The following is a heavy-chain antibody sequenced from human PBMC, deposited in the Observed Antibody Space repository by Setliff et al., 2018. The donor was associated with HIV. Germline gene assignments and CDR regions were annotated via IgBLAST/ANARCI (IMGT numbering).Heavy chain of an antibody. V-gene: IGHV4-38-2*02. D-gene: IGHD3-3*01. CDR3: AKEGGLYFGMLIHDAIDL. CDR1: GFSVKSAFY. CDR2: IYHSGTT. Sequence: PSETLSLTCTVSGFSVKSAFYWGWIRQTPGGGLEWIGSIYHSGTTYYNPSLASRATLSLDTSKNQFSLRLSSVSAADTAIYYCAKEGGLYFGMLIHDAIDLWGQGTMVTVSS. J-gene: IGHJ3*01.